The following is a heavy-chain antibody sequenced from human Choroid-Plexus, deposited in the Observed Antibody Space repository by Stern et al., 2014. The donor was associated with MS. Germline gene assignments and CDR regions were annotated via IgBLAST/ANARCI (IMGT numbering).Heavy chain of an antibody. V-gene: IGHV3-23*04. CDR3: AKWPHHIAVAGTRYFQH. J-gene: IGHJ1*01. D-gene: IGHD6-19*01. Sequence: EVQLVESGGGLVQPGGSLRLSCAASGFSFSTYAMSWVRQTPGKGLQCVSAITGRGGPTYYADSVKGRFTISRDNSKNTLYLQMDSLRADDTAVYYCAKWPHHIAVAGTRYFQHWGQGTLVTVSS. CDR1: GFSFSTYA. CDR2: ITGRGGPT.